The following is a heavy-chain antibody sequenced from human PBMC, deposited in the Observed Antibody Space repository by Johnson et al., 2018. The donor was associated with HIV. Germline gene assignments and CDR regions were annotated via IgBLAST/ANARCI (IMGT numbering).Heavy chain of an antibody. J-gene: IGHJ3*02. CDR1: GFTFSSYG. Sequence: QVQLVESGGGVVQPGRSLRLSCAASGFTFSSYGMHWVRQAPGKGLEWVAVIWYDGSNKYYADSVKGRFTISRDNSKNTLYLQMNSLRAEDTAVYYCAKGTHYSDSSGYWSNDAFDIWGQGTRVTVSS. CDR2: IWYDGSNK. CDR3: AKGTHYSDSSGYWSNDAFDI. V-gene: IGHV3-33*06. D-gene: IGHD3-22*01.